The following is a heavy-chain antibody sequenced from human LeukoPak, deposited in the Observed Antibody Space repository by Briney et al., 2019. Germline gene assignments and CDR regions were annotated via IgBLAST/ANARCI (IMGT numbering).Heavy chain of an antibody. CDR3: ARFEIAVAGIDY. V-gene: IGHV3-53*01. CDR1: GFTFSNAW. Sequence: GGSLRLSCAASGFTFSNAWMSWVRQAPGEGLEWVSVIFSDGRTNYADSVKGRFTISRDNSENTLHLQMNSLRVEDTAVYYCARFEIAVAGIDYWGQGTLVTVSS. J-gene: IGHJ4*02. CDR2: IFSDGRT. D-gene: IGHD6-19*01.